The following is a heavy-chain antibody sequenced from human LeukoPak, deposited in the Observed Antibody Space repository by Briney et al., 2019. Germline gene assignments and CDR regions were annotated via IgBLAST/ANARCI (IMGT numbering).Heavy chain of an antibody. D-gene: IGHD1-26*01. J-gene: IGHJ4*02. CDR2: ISSSGSTI. V-gene: IGHV3-48*04. CDR1: GFTFSSYS. CDR3: ARVDSGSYYFDY. Sequence: GGSLRLSCAASGFTFSSYSMNWARQAPGKGLEWGSYISSSGSTIYYADSVKGRFTISRDNAKNSLYLQMNSLRAEDTAVYYSARVDSGSYYFDYWGQGTLVSVSS.